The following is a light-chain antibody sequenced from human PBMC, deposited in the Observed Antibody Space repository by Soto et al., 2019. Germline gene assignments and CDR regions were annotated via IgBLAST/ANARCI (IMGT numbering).Light chain of an antibody. V-gene: IGKV1-39*01. CDR1: QSISTY. CDR3: QQSYSTRIFT. CDR2: GAS. Sequence: DIQMTQSPSSLSASVGDRVTFTCRASQSISTYLNWYEQKPGKAPNLLIYGASNLQSGVPSRFSGGGSGTDFTLTISSLQPEDFGTYYCQQSYSTRIFTFGPGTKVDIK. J-gene: IGKJ3*01.